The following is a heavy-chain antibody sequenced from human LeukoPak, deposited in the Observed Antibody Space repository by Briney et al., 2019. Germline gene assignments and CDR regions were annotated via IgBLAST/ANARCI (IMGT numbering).Heavy chain of an antibody. CDR2: ISSSSSTI. CDR1: GFTFSSYS. Sequence: GGSLRLSCAASGFTFSSYSMNWVRQAPGKGLEWVSCISSSSSTIYYADSVKGRFTISRDNAKNSLYLQMNSLRAEDTAVYYCAREDSLVARDPNAFDIWGQGTMVTVSS. D-gene: IGHD5-12*01. J-gene: IGHJ3*02. V-gene: IGHV3-48*04. CDR3: AREDSLVARDPNAFDI.